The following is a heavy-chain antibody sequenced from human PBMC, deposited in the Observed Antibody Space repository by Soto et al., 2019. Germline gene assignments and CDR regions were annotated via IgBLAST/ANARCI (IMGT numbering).Heavy chain of an antibody. V-gene: IGHV3-30-3*01. J-gene: IGHJ5*02. CDR2: ISYDGSNK. D-gene: IGHD3-3*01. Sequence: QVQLVESGGGVVQPGRSLRLSCAASGFTFSSYAMHWVRQAPGKGLEWVAVISYDGSNKYYADSVKGRFTISRDNSKNTLYLQMNSLRAEDTAVYYCARDIPPLDYDFWSGYYGLATRGWFDPWGQGTLVTVSS. CDR3: ARDIPPLDYDFWSGYYGLATRGWFDP. CDR1: GFTFSSYA.